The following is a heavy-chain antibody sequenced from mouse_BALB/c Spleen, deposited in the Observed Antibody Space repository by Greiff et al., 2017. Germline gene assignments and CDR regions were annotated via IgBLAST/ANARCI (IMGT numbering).Heavy chain of an antibody. D-gene: IGHD2-14*01. V-gene: IGHV5-12-2*01. Sequence: DVQLVESGGGLVQPGGSLKLSCAASGFTFSSYTMSWVRQTPEKRLEWVAYISNGGGSTYYPDTVKGRFTISRDNAKNTLYLQMSSLKSEDTAMYYCARHGPYYRYDYAMDYWGQGTSVTVSS. CDR2: ISNGGGST. CDR3: ARHGPYYRYDYAMDY. J-gene: IGHJ4*01. CDR1: GFTFSSYT.